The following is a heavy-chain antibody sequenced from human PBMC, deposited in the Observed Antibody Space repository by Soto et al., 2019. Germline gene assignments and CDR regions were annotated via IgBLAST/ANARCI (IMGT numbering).Heavy chain of an antibody. J-gene: IGHJ4*02. CDR3: ARVRYRSLDY. Sequence: GASVKVSCKASGYTLTEYGISWVRQAPGQGPEWLGWISPHNGNTKYGQKVQGRVTATTDASTTTASLDLRNLRSDDTAVYYCARVRYRSLDYWGQGTLVTVSS. CDR2: ISPHNGNT. CDR1: GYTLTEYG. V-gene: IGHV1-18*04. D-gene: IGHD5-18*01.